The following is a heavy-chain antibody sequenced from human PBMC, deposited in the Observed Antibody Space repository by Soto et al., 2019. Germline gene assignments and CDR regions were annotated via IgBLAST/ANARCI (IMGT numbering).Heavy chain of an antibody. J-gene: IGHJ4*02. CDR2: IIPNLGIA. V-gene: IGHV1-69*08. CDR1: GGTFSSYT. CDR3: AREEYDYGSGAFFDY. Sequence: QVQLVQSGAEVKKPGSSVKVSCTASGGTFSSYTISWVRQAPGQGLEWMGRIIPNLGIANYAQKFQCRVTITADKSTSTAYMELSSLRSEETAVYYCAREEYDYGSGAFFDYWGQGTLVTVSS. D-gene: IGHD3-10*01.